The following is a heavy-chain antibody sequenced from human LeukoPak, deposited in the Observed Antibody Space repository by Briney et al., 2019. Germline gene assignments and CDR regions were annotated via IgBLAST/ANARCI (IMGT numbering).Heavy chain of an antibody. CDR1: GFTFSSYW. D-gene: IGHD6-19*01. V-gene: IGHV3-7*01. Sequence: GGSLRLSCVASGFTFSSYWMSWVRQAPGKGLEWVAKIKQDGSGEYYLDSVKGRFTISRDNAKNSLYLQMNSLKAEDTAVYFCTTGYSSGWYNEGNYWGQGTLVTVSS. CDR2: IKQDGSGE. CDR3: TTGYSSGWYNEGNY. J-gene: IGHJ4*02.